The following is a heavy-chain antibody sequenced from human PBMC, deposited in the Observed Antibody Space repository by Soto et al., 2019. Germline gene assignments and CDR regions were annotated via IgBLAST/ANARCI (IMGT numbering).Heavy chain of an antibody. Sequence: SATLSLTCALFGSCFSDFYWTWIRQPPGEGLEWIGEISHGGTTKGNPSLRSRATISVDTSKNQFSLTLTSATAAGTALYYCARGHTRRTSLGRGSFIMGKHRDSWDQGTLGTVSS. CDR3: ARGHTRRTSLGRGSFIMGKHRDS. J-gene: IGHJ4*02. CDR2: ISHGGTT. D-gene: IGHD3-10*01. V-gene: IGHV4-34*04. CDR1: GSCFSDFY.